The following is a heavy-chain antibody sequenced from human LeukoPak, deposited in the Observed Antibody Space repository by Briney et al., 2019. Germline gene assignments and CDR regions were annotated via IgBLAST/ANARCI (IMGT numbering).Heavy chain of an antibody. Sequence: AGGSLRLSCAASGFTFSSYAMSWVRQAPGKGLEWVSAISGSGGSTYYADSVKGRFTISRDNSKNTLYLQMNSLRAEDTAVYYCANADYDFWSGYNYWGQGTLVTVSP. CDR2: ISGSGGST. CDR3: ANADYDFWSGYNY. D-gene: IGHD3-3*01. J-gene: IGHJ4*02. V-gene: IGHV3-23*01. CDR1: GFTFSSYA.